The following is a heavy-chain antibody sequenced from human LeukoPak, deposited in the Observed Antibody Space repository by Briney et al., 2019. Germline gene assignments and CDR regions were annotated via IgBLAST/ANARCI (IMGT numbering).Heavy chain of an antibody. V-gene: IGHV3-7*03. J-gene: IGHJ4*02. Sequence: GGSLRLSCAASGFTFSRYWMSWMRQAPGKGLEWVANIKYDGYEEYYVDSVKGRFTISRDNAKNSLYLQMNSLRAEDTAVYYCAKTCPRGLLRLVYDYWGQGTLVTVSS. D-gene: IGHD3-16*01. CDR1: GFTFSRYW. CDR3: AKTCPRGLLRLVYDY. CDR2: IKYDGYEE.